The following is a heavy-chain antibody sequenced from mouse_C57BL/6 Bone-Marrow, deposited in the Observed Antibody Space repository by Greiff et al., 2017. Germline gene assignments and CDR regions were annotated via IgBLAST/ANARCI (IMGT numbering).Heavy chain of an antibody. D-gene: IGHD2-10*01. V-gene: IGHV10-3*01. CDR1: GFTFNTYA. CDR2: IRSKSSNYAT. J-gene: IGHJ3*01. Sequence: EVQGVESGGGLVQPKGSLKLSCAASGFTFNTYAMHWVRQAPGKGLEWVARIRSKSSNYATYYADSVKDRFTISRDDSQSMLYLQMNNLKTEDTAMYYCVRESPYPDWFAYWGQGTLVTVSA. CDR3: VRESPYPDWFAY.